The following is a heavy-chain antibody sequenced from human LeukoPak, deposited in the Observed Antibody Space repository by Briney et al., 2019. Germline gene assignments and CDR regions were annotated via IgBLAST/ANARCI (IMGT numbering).Heavy chain of an antibody. V-gene: IGHV3-53*01. Sequence: GGSLRLSCAASGFTVSSNYMSWVRQAPGKGLEWVSVIYSGGSTYYADSVKGRFIISRDNAKNSLYLQMNSLRAEDTAVYYCVLWDPFDYWGQGTLVTVSS. D-gene: IGHD2/OR15-2a*01. CDR3: VLWDPFDY. CDR2: IYSGGST. CDR1: GFTVSSNY. J-gene: IGHJ4*02.